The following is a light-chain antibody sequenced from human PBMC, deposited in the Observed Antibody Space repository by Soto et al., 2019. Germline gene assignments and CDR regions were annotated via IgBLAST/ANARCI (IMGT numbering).Light chain of an antibody. Sequence: EIVLTQSPATLSLSPGERATLSCRASESVSNYLAWYQQKRGQAPRVLIYDASNRAPGIPARFSGSGSGTDFTLTISSLEPEDFAVYYCQQRSNWLITFGQGTRLEIK. CDR2: DAS. J-gene: IGKJ5*01. V-gene: IGKV3-11*01. CDR3: QQRSNWLIT. CDR1: ESVSNY.